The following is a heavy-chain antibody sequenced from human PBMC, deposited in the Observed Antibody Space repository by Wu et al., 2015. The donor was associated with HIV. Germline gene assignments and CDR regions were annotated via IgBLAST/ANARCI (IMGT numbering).Heavy chain of an antibody. CDR3: ALLYCSKVYQLQDKFDY. Sequence: QVQLVQSGAEVKKPGASVKVSCKASGYTFTGYYLHWVRQAPGQGLEWMGIINPNGGRTSYAQKFQGRVTMTRDNVHEAQSTXRAEQPERSEDTAPVYYCALLYCSKVYQLQDKFDYWGQREPWSPSPQ. CDR2: INPNGGRT. D-gene: IGHD2-2*01. V-gene: IGHV1-46*01. J-gene: IGHJ4*01. CDR1: GYTFTGYY.